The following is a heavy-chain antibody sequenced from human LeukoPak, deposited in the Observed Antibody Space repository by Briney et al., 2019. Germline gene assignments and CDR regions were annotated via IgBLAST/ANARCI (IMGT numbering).Heavy chain of an antibody. J-gene: IGHJ4*02. CDR3: ARVSMGAGIDY. CDR2: IYPGDSDT. D-gene: IGHD1-26*01. V-gene: IGHV5-51*01. CDR1: GYSFTSYW. Sequence: GESLQTSCKGSGYSFTSYWIGWVRQMPGKGLEWMGIIYPGDSDTRYSPSFQGQVTISADKSISTAYLQWSSLKASDTAMYHCARVSMGAGIDYWGQGTLVTVSS.